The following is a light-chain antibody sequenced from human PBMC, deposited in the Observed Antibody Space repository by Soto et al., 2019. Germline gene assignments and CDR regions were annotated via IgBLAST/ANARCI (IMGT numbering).Light chain of an antibody. V-gene: IGKV3-15*01. J-gene: IGKJ5*01. CDR2: GAS. Sequence: EIVMTQSPDTLSVSPGERAALSCRASQTININLAWYQQKPGQAPRLLIHGASTRATGIPARFSGSGSGTEFTLTISSLQSEDSAVYYSQQYHNWPPITFGQGTRLEIK. CDR3: QQYHNWPPIT. CDR1: QTININ.